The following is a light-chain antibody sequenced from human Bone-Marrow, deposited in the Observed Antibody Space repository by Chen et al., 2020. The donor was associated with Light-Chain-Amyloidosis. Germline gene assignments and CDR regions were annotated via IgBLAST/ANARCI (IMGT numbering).Light chain of an antibody. V-gene: IGLV6-57*01. CDR2: EDD. CDR3: QSYQGSSQGV. J-gene: IGLJ3*02. Sequence: NFMLTQPNSVSESPGKTVIISCTRSSGSIATNYVQWYQQRPGSSPTTVIYEDDQRPSVVPDRFSGSIDRSSNSASLTISGLKTEDEADYYCQSYQGSSQGVFGGGTKLTVL. CDR1: SGSIATNY.